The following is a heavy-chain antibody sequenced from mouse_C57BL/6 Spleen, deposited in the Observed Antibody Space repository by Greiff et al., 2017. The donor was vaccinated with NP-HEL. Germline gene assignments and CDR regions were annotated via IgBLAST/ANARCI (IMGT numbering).Heavy chain of an antibody. CDR1: GFTFSSYA. Sequence: EVQRVESGEGLVKPGGSLKLSCAASGFTFSSYAMSWVRQTPEKRLEWVAYISSGGDYIYYADTVKGRFTISRDNARNTLYLQMSSLKSEDTAMYDCTGITLIHYYAMDDWGQGTSVTVSS. V-gene: IGHV5-9-1*02. CDR3: TGITLIHYYAMDD. CDR2: ISSGGDYI. D-gene: IGHD2-4*01. J-gene: IGHJ4*01.